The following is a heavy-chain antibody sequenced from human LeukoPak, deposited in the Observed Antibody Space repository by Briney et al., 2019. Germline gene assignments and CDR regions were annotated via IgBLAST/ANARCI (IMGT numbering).Heavy chain of an antibody. CDR3: ARESTPMVVDY. J-gene: IGHJ4*02. Sequence: PSETLSLTCAVSGGSISSVSYSWSWIRQPPGKGLEWIGYAYYSGSAYYSPSLKSRVTISVDTSKNQFSLKLSSVTAADTAVYYCARESTPMVVDYWGQGTLVTVSS. CDR1: GGSISSVSYS. D-gene: IGHD5-18*01. CDR2: AYYSGSA. V-gene: IGHV4-30-4*07.